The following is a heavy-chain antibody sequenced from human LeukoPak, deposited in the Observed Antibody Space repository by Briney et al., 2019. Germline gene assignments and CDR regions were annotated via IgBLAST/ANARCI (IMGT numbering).Heavy chain of an antibody. Sequence: GGSLRLSCAASGFTFSSYAMHWARQAPGKGLEWVAVISYDGSNKYYADSVKGRFTISRDNSKNTLYLQMNSLRAEDTAVYYCARLYYGSGSASPGWFDPWGQGTLVTVSS. V-gene: IGHV3-30*01. CDR2: ISYDGSNK. CDR1: GFTFSSYA. J-gene: IGHJ5*02. D-gene: IGHD3-10*01. CDR3: ARLYYGSGSASPGWFDP.